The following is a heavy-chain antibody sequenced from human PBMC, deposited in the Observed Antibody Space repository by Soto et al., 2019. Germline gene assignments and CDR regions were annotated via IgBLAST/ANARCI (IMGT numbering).Heavy chain of an antibody. CDR3: ARDAARYPPGVNYFDY. D-gene: IGHD3-9*01. V-gene: IGHV4-59*01. J-gene: IGHJ4*02. CDR1: GGSISSYY. Sequence: KASETLSLTCTVSGGSISSYYWSWIRQPPGKGLEWIGYIYYSGSTNYNPSLKSRVTISVDTSKNQFSLKLSSVTAADTAVYYCARDAARYPPGVNYFDYWGQGTLVTVSS. CDR2: IYYSGST.